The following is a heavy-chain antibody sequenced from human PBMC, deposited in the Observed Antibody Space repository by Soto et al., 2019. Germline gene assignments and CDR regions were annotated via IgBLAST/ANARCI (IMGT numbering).Heavy chain of an antibody. Sequence: QVQLVQSGAEVKKPGSSVQVSCKASGGTFSSYAISWVRQAPGQGLEWMGGIIPIFGTAHYAQKFQGRVTITADESTSTGYMELSSRPSADTSVYYCARALDYYDSSGYPYYYYYGMDVGGQGTTVSVSS. CDR2: IIPIFGTA. V-gene: IGHV1-69*01. CDR1: GGTFSSYA. D-gene: IGHD3-22*01. CDR3: ARALDYYDSSGYPYYYYYGMDV. J-gene: IGHJ6*02.